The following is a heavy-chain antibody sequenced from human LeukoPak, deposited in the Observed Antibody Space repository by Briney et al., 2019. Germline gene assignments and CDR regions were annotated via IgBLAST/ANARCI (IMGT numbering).Heavy chain of an antibody. CDR2: IYHSGTT. J-gene: IGHJ4*02. Sequence: PSETLSLTCAVSNYSITSGYFWGWIRQPPGKGLEWIASIYHSGTTYYNPSLRNRVTLFVDTSKNQFSLKLTSLTAADTAVYYCARDGVFHDSDGYSFDYWGQGTLVTVSS. CDR3: ARDGVFHDSDGYSFDY. V-gene: IGHV4-38-2*02. D-gene: IGHD3-22*01. CDR1: NYSITSGYF.